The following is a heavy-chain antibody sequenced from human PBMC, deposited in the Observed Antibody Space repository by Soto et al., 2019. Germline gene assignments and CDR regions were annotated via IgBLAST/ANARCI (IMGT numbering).Heavy chain of an antibody. CDR1: GVTFSTYA. J-gene: IGHJ4*02. CDR3: AKIIASSATGY. V-gene: IGHV3-23*01. CDR2: ISDNGGAA. D-gene: IGHD2-15*01. Sequence: GGSLRLSCAASGVTFSTYAMDWVRQAPGKGLEWVSAISDNGGAAFYADSVRGRFTISRDNSKNTLYLQMNSLRAEDTGIYYCAKIIASSATGYWGLGTLVTVSS.